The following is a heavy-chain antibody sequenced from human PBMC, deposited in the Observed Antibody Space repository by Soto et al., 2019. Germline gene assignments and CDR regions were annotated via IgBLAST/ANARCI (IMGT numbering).Heavy chain of an antibody. CDR3: ARDGCYCTNGVCFHYLDH. J-gene: IGHJ4*02. CDR2: SIPLFGTA. V-gene: IGHV1-69*06. D-gene: IGHD2-8*01. Sequence: SVKVSCKVSGGTFTWYAISWVRQAPGQGLEWMGRSIPLFGTANLPHRFQGRVSITADKSTNTAYMEVSSLRSYDTAVYFCARDGCYCTNGVCFHYLDHWGQGTLVTVSS. CDR1: GGTFTWYA.